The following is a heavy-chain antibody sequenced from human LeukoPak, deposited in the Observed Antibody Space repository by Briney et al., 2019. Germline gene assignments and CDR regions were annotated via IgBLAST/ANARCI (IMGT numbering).Heavy chain of an antibody. V-gene: IGHV4-39*01. CDR2: TSYSEGT. J-gene: IGHJ5*02. D-gene: IGHD3-10*01. Sequence: PSETLSLTCTVSGVSIRSSNYFWGWIRQPPGKGLEWIGSTSYSEGTHYNPSLKSRLIMNIDTSKNQFSLKLSFVTAADTALYYCARHARYRSGEDWFDPWGQGTLVTVSS. CDR3: ARHARYRSGEDWFDP. CDR1: GVSIRSSNYF.